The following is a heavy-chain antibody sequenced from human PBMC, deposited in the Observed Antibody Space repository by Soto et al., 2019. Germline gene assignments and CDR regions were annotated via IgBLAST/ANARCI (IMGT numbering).Heavy chain of an antibody. D-gene: IGHD5-12*01. J-gene: IGHJ4*02. V-gene: IGHV3-7*01. CDR1: GFAFSGYW. CDR3: ARATSVDAY. CDR2: IKQDGSEE. Sequence: EVQLVESGGDLVQPGGSLRLSCAAAGFAFSGYWMSWVRQAPGKGLEGVANIKQDGSEEYYVDSVKGRFTISRDNAKNSLYLQMNRLRVEDTAVYYCARATSVDAYWGQGTLVTVSS.